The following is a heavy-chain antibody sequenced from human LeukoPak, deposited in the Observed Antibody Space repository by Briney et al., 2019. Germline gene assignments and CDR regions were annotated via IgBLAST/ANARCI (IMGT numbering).Heavy chain of an antibody. CDR2: ISDSGGST. Sequence: GGSLRLSCAASGFTFSSYAMSWVRQAPGKGLEWVSAISDSGGSTYYADSVKGRFTISRDNSKNTLYLQMNSLRAEDSAVFYCARDGYNPALYYMDVWGKGTTVTVSS. CDR1: GFTFSSYA. D-gene: IGHD5-24*01. CDR3: ARDGYNPALYYMDV. V-gene: IGHV3-23*01. J-gene: IGHJ6*03.